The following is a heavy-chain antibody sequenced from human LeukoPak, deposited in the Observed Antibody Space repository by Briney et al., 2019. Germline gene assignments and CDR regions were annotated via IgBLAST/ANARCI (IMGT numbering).Heavy chain of an antibody. Sequence: GASVKVSCKASGGTFSSYAISWVRQAPGQGPEWMGWINPNSGGTNYAQKFQGRVTMTRDTSISTAYMELSRLRSDDTAVYYCARDRNLLWFGEVNDAFDIWGQGTMVTVSS. CDR1: GGTFSSYA. V-gene: IGHV1-2*02. J-gene: IGHJ3*02. D-gene: IGHD3-10*01. CDR3: ARDRNLLWFGEVNDAFDI. CDR2: INPNSGGT.